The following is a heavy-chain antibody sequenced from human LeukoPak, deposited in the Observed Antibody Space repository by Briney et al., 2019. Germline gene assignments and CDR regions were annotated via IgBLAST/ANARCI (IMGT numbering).Heavy chain of an antibody. Sequence: SETLSLTCTVSGGSISSYHWSWIRQPAGKGLEWIGRIYTSGSTNYNPSLKSRVTMSVDTSKNQFSLKLSSVTAADTAVYYCARDSSGYHYAPVGDAFDIWGQGTMVTVSS. J-gene: IGHJ3*02. CDR2: IYTSGST. D-gene: IGHD3-22*01. CDR3: ARDSSGYHYAPVGDAFDI. V-gene: IGHV4-4*07. CDR1: GGSISSYH.